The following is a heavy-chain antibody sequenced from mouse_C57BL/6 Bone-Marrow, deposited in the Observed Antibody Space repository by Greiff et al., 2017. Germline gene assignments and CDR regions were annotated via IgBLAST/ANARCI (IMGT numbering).Heavy chain of an antibody. CDR2: FYPGSGSI. J-gene: IGHJ3*01. Sequence: QVQLQQSGAELVKPGASVKLSCKASGYTFTEYTIHWVKQRSGQGLEWIGWFYPGSGSIKYNEKFKDKAPLTADTSYRTVYMELSRLTSEASAVYFCARHEEYHHSSSPLFAYWGQGTLVTVSA. CDR1: GYTFTEYT. D-gene: IGHD1-1*01. V-gene: IGHV1-62-2*01. CDR3: ARHEEYHHSSSPLFAY.